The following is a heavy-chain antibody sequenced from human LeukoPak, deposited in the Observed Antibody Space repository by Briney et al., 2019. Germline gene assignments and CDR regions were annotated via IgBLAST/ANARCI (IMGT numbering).Heavy chain of an antibody. CDR3: AMGVEMATHFQH. CDR2: IYYSGSP. CDR1: GVSISSYY. D-gene: IGHD5-24*01. Sequence: SETLSLTCTVSGVSISSYYWSWIRQPPGKGLEWLGYIYYSGSPNYHPSLKSRVTFSVDTSKNHFSLKLSSVAAADTAVYYCAMGVEMATHFQHWGQGTLVTVSS. V-gene: IGHV4-59*01. J-gene: IGHJ1*01.